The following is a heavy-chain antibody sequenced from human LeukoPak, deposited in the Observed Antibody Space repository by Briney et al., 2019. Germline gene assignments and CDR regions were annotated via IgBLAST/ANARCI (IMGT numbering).Heavy chain of an antibody. Sequence: GGPLRLSCAASGFTFSSYGMHWVRQAPGKGLEWVAIIWYDGGNTYYADSVKGRFTISRDNSKNTLYLQMNSLRAEDTAVYYCARGFSSSWVFDYWGQGTLVTVSS. D-gene: IGHD6-13*01. CDR3: ARGFSSSWVFDY. V-gene: IGHV3-33*01. CDR2: IWYDGGNT. J-gene: IGHJ4*02. CDR1: GFTFSSYG.